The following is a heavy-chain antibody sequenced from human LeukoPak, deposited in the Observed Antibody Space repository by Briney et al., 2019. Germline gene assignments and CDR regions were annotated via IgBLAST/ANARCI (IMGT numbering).Heavy chain of an antibody. CDR2: INAGNGDT. D-gene: IGHD3-9*01. J-gene: IGHJ4*02. V-gene: IGHV1-3*01. CDR3: ASDSGRGTIFWLAR. Sequence: ASVKVSCKASGYTFTSYAMHWVRQAPGQRLEWMGWINAGNGDTKYSQKFQGRVTITRDTSASTAYMELSSLRSEDTAVYYCASDSGRGTIFWLARWGQGTLVTVSS. CDR1: GYTFTSYA.